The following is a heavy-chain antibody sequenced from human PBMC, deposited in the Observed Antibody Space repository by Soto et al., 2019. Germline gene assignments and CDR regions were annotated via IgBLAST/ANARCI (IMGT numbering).Heavy chain of an antibody. CDR3: ARAYSNFPFDY. V-gene: IGHV3-30-3*01. Sequence: GGSLRLSCAASGFTFSSYAMHWVRQAPGKGLEWVAVISYDGSNKYCADSVKGRFTISRDNSKNTLYLQMNSLRAEDTAVYYCARAYSNFPFDYWGQGTLVTVSS. J-gene: IGHJ4*02. CDR1: GFTFSSYA. CDR2: ISYDGSNK. D-gene: IGHD4-4*01.